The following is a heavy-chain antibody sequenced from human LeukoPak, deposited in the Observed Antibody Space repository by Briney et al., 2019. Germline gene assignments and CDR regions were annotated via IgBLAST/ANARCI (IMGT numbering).Heavy chain of an antibody. Sequence: PSETLSLTCAASGGSMSGHYWTWIRQPPGKGLEWIGNTHYSGSTSSNPSLKSRVTILADTSKKQISLRLTSVTAADTAVYYCARVIHSITSTRFDPWGQGTLVAVSS. V-gene: IGHV4-59*11. CDR3: ARVIHSITSTRFDP. CDR1: GGSMSGHY. CDR2: THYSGST. D-gene: IGHD2/OR15-2a*01. J-gene: IGHJ5*02.